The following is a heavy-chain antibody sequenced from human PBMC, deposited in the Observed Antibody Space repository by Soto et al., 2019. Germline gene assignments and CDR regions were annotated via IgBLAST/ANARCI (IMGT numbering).Heavy chain of an antibody. J-gene: IGHJ5*02. CDR3: ARDAFCGSGTCRVGHWFDP. CDR2: VNHRGSA. Sequence: SETLSLTCGVSGGPLSGVYLSWIRQPPGKGLEWIGGVNHRGSANYNPSLESRVTMSVDTSKNQFSLKLTSVTAADSAVYYCARDAFCGSGTCRVGHWFDPWGPGTLVTVFS. V-gene: IGHV4-34*01. CDR1: GGPLSGVY. D-gene: IGHD2-21*01.